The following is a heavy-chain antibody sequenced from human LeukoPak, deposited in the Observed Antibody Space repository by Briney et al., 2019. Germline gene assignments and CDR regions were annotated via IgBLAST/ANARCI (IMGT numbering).Heavy chain of an antibody. CDR3: AREPEYSSSWFYFDY. CDR1: GFTFSSYG. CDR2: ISSSSSYI. Sequence: GGSLRLSCAASGFTFSSYGMHWVRQAPGKGLEWVSSISSSSSYIYYADSVKGRFTISRDNAKNSLYLQMNSLRAEDTAVYYCAREPEYSSSWFYFDYWGQGTLVTVSS. J-gene: IGHJ4*02. V-gene: IGHV3-21*01. D-gene: IGHD6-13*01.